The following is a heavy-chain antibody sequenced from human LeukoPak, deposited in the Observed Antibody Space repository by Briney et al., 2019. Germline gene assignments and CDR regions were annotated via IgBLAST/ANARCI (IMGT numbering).Heavy chain of an antibody. Sequence: SETLSLTCAVSGYSISSGYYWGWIRQPPGKGLEWIGSIYHSGSTYYNPSLKSRVTISVETSKNQFSLKLSSVTAADTAVYYCARVFEYDFWSGLFAFDIWGQGTMVTVSS. CDR1: GYSISSGYY. CDR3: ARVFEYDFWSGLFAFDI. CDR2: IYHSGST. V-gene: IGHV4-38-2*01. J-gene: IGHJ3*02. D-gene: IGHD3-3*01.